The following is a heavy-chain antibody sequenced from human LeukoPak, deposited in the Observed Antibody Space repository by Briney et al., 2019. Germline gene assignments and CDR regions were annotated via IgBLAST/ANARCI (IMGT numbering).Heavy chain of an antibody. J-gene: IGHJ6*02. D-gene: IGHD4-17*01. CDR3: ARDYGDYPNYYYYGMDV. CDR1: GYTFTSYG. V-gene: IGHV1-18*01. Sequence: ASVKVSCKASGYTFTSYGISWVRQAPGQGLEWMGWISAYNGNTNYAQKLQGRVTMTTDPSTSTAYMEMRSLSSDDTAVYYCARDYGDYPNYYYYGMDVWGQGTTVTVSS. CDR2: ISAYNGNT.